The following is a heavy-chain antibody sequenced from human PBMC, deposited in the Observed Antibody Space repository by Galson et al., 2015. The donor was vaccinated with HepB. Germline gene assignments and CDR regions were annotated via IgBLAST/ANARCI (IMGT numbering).Heavy chain of an antibody. J-gene: IGHJ5*02. CDR1: GYTFTSYD. CDR2: MNPNSGNT. V-gene: IGHV1-8*01. D-gene: IGHD2-15*01. Sequence: SVKVSCKASGYTFTSYDINWVRQATGQGLEWMGWMNPNSGNTGYAQKFQGRVTMTRNTSISTAYMELSSLRSEDTAVYYCARSLRGRIVVGGLAEDWFDPWGQGTLVTVPS. CDR3: ARSLRGRIVVGGLAEDWFDP.